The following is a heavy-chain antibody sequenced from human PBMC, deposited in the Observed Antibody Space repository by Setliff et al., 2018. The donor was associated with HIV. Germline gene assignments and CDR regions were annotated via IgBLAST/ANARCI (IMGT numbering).Heavy chain of an antibody. D-gene: IGHD2-2*01. CDR3: ARGGTSSNWFRA. Sequence: SETLSLTCSVSGYSLSSGYYWGWVRQPPGKGPEFIGSTYHTGTPYYNPSLKSRVTMSLDTSKNQLSLKLTSVTAEDTAVYYCARGGTSSNWFRAWGQGTLVTVSS. V-gene: IGHV4-38-2*02. J-gene: IGHJ5*02. CDR2: TYHTGTP. CDR1: GYSLSSGYY.